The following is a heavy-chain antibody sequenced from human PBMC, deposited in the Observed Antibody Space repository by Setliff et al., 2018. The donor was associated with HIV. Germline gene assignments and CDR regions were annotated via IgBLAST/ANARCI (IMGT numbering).Heavy chain of an antibody. CDR2: IKGKNDGLAS. J-gene: IGHJ3*01. CDR3: TTDPSPTFGGVIGAAFDF. V-gene: IGHV3-15*07. D-gene: IGHD3-16*01. CDR1: GFTFSTAW. Sequence: LRLSCAASGFTFSTAWMNWVRQAPGKGLEWVGRIKGKNDGLASDYAAPVKGRFTISRDDSKNTLYLQMNSLKTEDTAVYYCTTDPSPTFGGVIGAAFDFWGQGTMVTVSS.